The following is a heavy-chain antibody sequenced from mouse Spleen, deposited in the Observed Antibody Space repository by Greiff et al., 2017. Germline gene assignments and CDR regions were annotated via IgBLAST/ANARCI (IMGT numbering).Heavy chain of an antibody. CDR2: ISSGGGNT. Sequence: EVKLEESGGGLVKLGGSLKLSCAASGFTFSSYAMSWVRQTPEKRLEWVATISSGGGNTYYPDSVKGRFTISRDNAKNTLYLQMSSLKSEDTAMYYCARLDYGNPDYWGQGTTLTVSS. CDR1: GFTFSSYA. J-gene: IGHJ2*01. V-gene: IGHV5-9*04. D-gene: IGHD2-1*01. CDR3: ARLDYGNPDY.